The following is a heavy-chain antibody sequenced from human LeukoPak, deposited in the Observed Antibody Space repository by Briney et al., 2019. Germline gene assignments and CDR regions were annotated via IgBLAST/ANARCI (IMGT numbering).Heavy chain of an antibody. Sequence: PGGSLRLSCAASGFTFSSYSMNWVRQAPGKGLEWVSYISSSSSTIYYADSVKGRFTIPRDNAKNSLYLQMNSLRAEDTAVYYCARGLTRRPRDYDILTGPPDYWGQGTLVTVSS. CDR2: ISSSSSTI. CDR3: ARGLTRRPRDYDILTGPPDY. J-gene: IGHJ4*02. CDR1: GFTFSSYS. D-gene: IGHD3-9*01. V-gene: IGHV3-48*04.